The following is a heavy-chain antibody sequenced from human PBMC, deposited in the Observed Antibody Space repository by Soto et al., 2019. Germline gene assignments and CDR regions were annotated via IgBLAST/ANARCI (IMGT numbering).Heavy chain of an antibody. J-gene: IGHJ4*02. Sequence: SVMVSCKASGGTFSSYAISWVRQAPGQGLEWMGGIIPIFGTANYAQKFQGRVTITADESTSTAYMELSSLRSEDTAVYYCARERTYYDSSGYYYWGQGTLVTVSS. CDR2: IIPIFGTA. D-gene: IGHD3-22*01. CDR1: GGTFSSYA. V-gene: IGHV1-69*13. CDR3: ARERTYYDSSGYYY.